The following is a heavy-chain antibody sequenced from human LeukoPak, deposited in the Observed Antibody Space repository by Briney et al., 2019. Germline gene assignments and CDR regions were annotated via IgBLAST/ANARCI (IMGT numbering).Heavy chain of an antibody. CDR2: ISRRGNT. J-gene: IGHJ4*02. D-gene: IGHD3-10*01. CDR1: GGSLSGRY. CDR3: ARHGEYYFDY. V-gene: IGHV4-34*01. Sequence: SETLSLTCAVYGGSLSGRYWSWFRQPPGKGLEWIGQISRRGNTNYTPSLKSRVTISVDTSKSQLSLKLSTVTAADTALYYCARHGEYYFDYWGQGTLVTVSS.